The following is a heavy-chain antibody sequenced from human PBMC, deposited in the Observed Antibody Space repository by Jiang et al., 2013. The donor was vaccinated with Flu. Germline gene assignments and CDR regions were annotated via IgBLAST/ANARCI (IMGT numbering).Heavy chain of an antibody. CDR3: ARESGELELLGYYYYYYYMDA. CDR1: GYIFTSLG. V-gene: IGHV1-18*01. CDR2: ISAHNGNT. D-gene: IGHD1-7*01. Sequence: SGAEVKKPGASVRVSCKASGYIFTSLGTSWVRQAPGQGLEWMGWISAHNGNTKYAQNVQGGVTMTTDTSTSTAYMELRSLTSDDTAVYFCARESGELELLGYYYYYYYMDAWGKGTAVTVSS. J-gene: IGHJ6*03.